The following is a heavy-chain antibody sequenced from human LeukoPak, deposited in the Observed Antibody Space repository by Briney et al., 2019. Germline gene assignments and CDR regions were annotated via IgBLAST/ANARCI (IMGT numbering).Heavy chain of an antibody. CDR2: IWFDGSTK. J-gene: IGHJ4*02. V-gene: IGHV3-33*01. D-gene: IGHD4-11*01. Sequence: GGSLRLSCAASGFSFKDTGMHWVRQAPGKGPEWLTIIWFDGSTKYYADSVKGRFTISRDNAKNSLYLQMNSLRAEDTAVYYCARDPVTPTQSWGQGTLVTVSS. CDR1: GFSFKDTG. CDR3: ARDPVTPTQS.